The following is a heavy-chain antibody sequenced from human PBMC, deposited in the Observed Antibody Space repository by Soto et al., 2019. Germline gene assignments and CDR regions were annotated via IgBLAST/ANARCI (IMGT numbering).Heavy chain of an antibody. J-gene: IGHJ3*02. CDR2: IYWDDDK. CDR1: GFSLSTSGVG. D-gene: IGHD1-7*01. CDR3: AHSPDNWNYVKRRFDI. V-gene: IGHV2-5*02. Sequence: SGPTLVNPTQTLTLTCSFSGFSLSTSGVGVGWIRQPPGKALEWLALIYWDDDKRYSPSLKSRLTITKDTSKNQVVLTMTNMDPVDTATYYCAHSPDNWNYVKRRFDIWGQGTMVTVSS.